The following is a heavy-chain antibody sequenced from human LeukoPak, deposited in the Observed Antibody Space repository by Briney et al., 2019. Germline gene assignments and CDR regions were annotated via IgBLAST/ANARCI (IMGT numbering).Heavy chain of an antibody. CDR1: GGSISSYY. D-gene: IGHD4-17*01. CDR3: ASRDYGDYWFDP. J-gene: IGHJ5*02. CDR2: IYISGSGST. Sequence: SETLSLTCTVSGGSISSYYWSWIRQPAGKGLEWSGRIYISGSGSTNYNPSPKSPVTMSQDTSKNQFSLKLSSVTAADTTVYYCASRDYGDYWFDPWGQGTLVTVSS. V-gene: IGHV4-4*07.